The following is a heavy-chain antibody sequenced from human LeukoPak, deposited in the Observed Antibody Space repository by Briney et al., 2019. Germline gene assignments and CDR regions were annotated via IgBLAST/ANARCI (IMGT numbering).Heavy chain of an antibody. J-gene: IGHJ4*02. CDR1: GGSFSGKY. V-gene: IGHV4-34*01. D-gene: IGHD6-13*01. Sequence: SETLSLTCAVYGGSFSGKYWTWIRQPPGKGLEWIGEITHSGSTYYNPSLKSRVTISVDTSKNQFSLKLNSVTAADTAVYYCARGSSSWVIDYWGQGTLVTVSS. CDR3: ARGSSSWVIDY. CDR2: ITHSGST.